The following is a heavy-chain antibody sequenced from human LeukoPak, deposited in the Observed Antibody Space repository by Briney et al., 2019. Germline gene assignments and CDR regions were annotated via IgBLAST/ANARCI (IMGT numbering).Heavy chain of an antibody. V-gene: IGHV3-23*01. CDR3: ATGPRFGCSSTSCYSMGIAATYRHVS. CDR1: GFTFSSFA. CDR2: ITGSGSGA. J-gene: IGHJ5*02. Sequence: PGGSLRLSCAASGFTFSSFAINWVRQAPGKGLEWVSVITGSGSGADYADSVKGRFTISRDNSKNTLYLQMNSLRAEDTAVYYCATGPRFGCSSTSCYSMGIAATYRHVSWGQGTLVTVSS. D-gene: IGHD2-2*01.